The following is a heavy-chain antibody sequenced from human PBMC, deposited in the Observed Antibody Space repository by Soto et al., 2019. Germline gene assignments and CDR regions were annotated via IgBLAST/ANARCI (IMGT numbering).Heavy chain of an antibody. V-gene: IGHV6-1*01. D-gene: IGHD3-3*01. CDR2: TYYRSKWYN. Sequence: SQTLSLTCAISGDSVSSNSAAWNWIRQSPSRGLEWLGRTYYRSKWYNDYAVSGKSRITINPDTSKNQFSLQLNSVTPEDTAVYYCARVTERPYYDFWSGYYYFDYWGQGTLVTVSS. J-gene: IGHJ4*02. CDR3: ARVTERPYYDFWSGYYYFDY. CDR1: GDSVSSNSAA.